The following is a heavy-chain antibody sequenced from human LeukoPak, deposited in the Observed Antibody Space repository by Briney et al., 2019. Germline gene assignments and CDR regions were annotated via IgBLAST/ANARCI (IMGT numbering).Heavy chain of an antibody. Sequence: GGSLRLSCAASGFTFSSYSMNWVRRAPGKGLEWVSSISSSSSYIYYADSVKGRFTISRDNAKNSLYLQMSSLRAEDTAVYYCARVLQYGTDFDYWGQGTLVTVSS. CDR2: ISSSSSYI. V-gene: IGHV3-21*01. D-gene: IGHD1-26*01. CDR1: GFTFSSYS. CDR3: ARVLQYGTDFDY. J-gene: IGHJ4*02.